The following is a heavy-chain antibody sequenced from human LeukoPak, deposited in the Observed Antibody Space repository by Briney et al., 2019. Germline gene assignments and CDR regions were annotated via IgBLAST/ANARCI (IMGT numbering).Heavy chain of an antibody. CDR2: INPNSGGT. D-gene: IGHD6-13*01. V-gene: IGHV1-2*02. Sequence: GASVKVSCKASGYTFTAYYIHWVRQAPGQGLECMGWINPNSGGTNYAQKFQGRVTMTRDTSISTAYMELSRLRSDDTAVYYCARAFLLKSMTYSSSWYPIRSTDWFDPWGQGTLVTVSS. CDR3: ARAFLLKSMTYSSSWYPIRSTDWFDP. J-gene: IGHJ5*02. CDR1: GYTFTAYY.